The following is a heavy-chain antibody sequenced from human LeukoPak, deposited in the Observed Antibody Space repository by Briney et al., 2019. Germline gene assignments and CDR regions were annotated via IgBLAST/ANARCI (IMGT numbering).Heavy chain of an antibody. J-gene: IGHJ4*02. CDR1: GFTVSSNY. V-gene: IGHV3-53*01. D-gene: IGHD3-22*01. Sequence: GGSLRLSCAASGFTVSSNYMSWVRQAPGKGLEWVSVIYSGGSTYYADSVKGRFTISRDNSKNTLYLQMNSLRAGDTAVYYCARVYDSSGNDYWGQGTLVTVSS. CDR3: ARVYDSSGNDY. CDR2: IYSGGST.